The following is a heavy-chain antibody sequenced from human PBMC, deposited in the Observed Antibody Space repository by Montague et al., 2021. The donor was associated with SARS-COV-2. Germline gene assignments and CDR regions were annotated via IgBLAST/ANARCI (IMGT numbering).Heavy chain of an antibody. Sequence: SLRLSCAASGFTFSNAWMSWVRQAPGKGLEWVGRINSNTDGGTTDYAAPVQGTFTITSADSKHTLKLQMNSLKTEDTAEYYCTTVSSGSREFDYWGQGTLVTVSS. D-gene: IGHD1-26*01. V-gene: IGHV3-15*01. CDR3: TTVSSGSREFDY. J-gene: IGHJ4*02. CDR1: GFTFSNAW. CDR2: INSNTDGGTT.